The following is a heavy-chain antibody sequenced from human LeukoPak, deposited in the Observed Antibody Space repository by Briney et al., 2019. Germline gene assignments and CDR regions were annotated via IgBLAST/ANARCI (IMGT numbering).Heavy chain of an antibody. V-gene: IGHV1-2*06. D-gene: IGHD6-19*01. J-gene: IGHJ4*02. CDR1: GYPFTGYY. CDR3: ARAKQWLPYDY. Sequence: ASVKVSCKASGYPFTGYYMHWVRQARGQGLEWMGRINPNSGGTNYAQKFPGRVTVTRDMSTTTAYMELSRLTSDDTAVYYCARAKQWLPYDYWGQGTLVTVSS. CDR2: INPNSGGT.